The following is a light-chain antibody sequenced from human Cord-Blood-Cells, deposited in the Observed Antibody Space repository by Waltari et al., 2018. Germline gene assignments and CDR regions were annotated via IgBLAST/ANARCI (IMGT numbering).Light chain of an antibody. V-gene: IGKV1-39*01. Sequence: DLHTTQSPPSLSASVVDSVPVTCRASQSISIYLNWYQQKPGKAPKLLIYAASSLQSGVPSRFSGSGSGTDFTLTISSLQPEDFATYYCQQSYSTRFTFGPGTKVDIK. CDR1: QSISIY. CDR2: AAS. CDR3: QQSYSTRFT. J-gene: IGKJ3*01.